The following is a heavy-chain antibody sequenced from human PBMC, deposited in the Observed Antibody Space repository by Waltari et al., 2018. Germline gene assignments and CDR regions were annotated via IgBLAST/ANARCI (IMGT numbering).Heavy chain of an antibody. CDR3: ARDSSNYGHNWFDP. J-gene: IGHJ5*02. V-gene: IGHV3-33*01. D-gene: IGHD3-10*01. CDR2: IWFDGSDK. Sequence: QVQLVESGGGVVQPGRSLRLSCAATGFTFSTYGMHWVRQAPGKGLEWVAVIWFDGSDKYYADSVKGRFSISRDNAMNTLYLQMNSLRAEDTAVYYCARDSSNYGHNWFDPWGQGTLVTVSS. CDR1: GFTFSTYG.